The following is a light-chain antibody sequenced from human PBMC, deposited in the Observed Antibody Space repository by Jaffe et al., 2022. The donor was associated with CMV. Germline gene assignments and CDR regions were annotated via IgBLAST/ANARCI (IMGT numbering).Light chain of an antibody. Sequence: DIQLTQSPSPLSASVGDSVIITCRSSQSIGTYLNWYQHEPGKAPKLLIYAASRLQSGVPSRFSGSGSGTYFTLTIRSLQPEDFATYYCQQSHSFPHTFGQGTTLDIK. CDR3: QQSHSFPHT. J-gene: IGKJ2*01. CDR2: AAS. V-gene: IGKV1-39*01. CDR1: QSIGTY.